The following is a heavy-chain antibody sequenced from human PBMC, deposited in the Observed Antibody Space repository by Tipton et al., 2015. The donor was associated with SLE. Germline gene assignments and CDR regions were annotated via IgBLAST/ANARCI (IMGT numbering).Heavy chain of an antibody. Sequence: TLSLTCTVSGGSIRNYYWRWIRQSPGRGLEWIGYIHYSGSTNYNPSLKRRVTISIDMSKKQFSLKLNSVTAADTAVYYCARDGRGYCDNSGCSEYHWFDPWGQGTLVTVSS. D-gene: IGHD3-22*01. CDR1: GGSIRNYY. CDR2: IHYSGST. V-gene: IGHV4-59*01. CDR3: ARDGRGYCDNSGCSEYHWFDP. J-gene: IGHJ5*02.